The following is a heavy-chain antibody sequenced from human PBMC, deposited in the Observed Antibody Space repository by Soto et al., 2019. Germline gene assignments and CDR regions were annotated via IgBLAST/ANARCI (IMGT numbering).Heavy chain of an antibody. V-gene: IGHV3-21*01. J-gene: IGHJ5*02. Sequence: PGGSLRLSCAASGFTFSSYSMNWVRQAPGKGLEWVSSISSSSSCIYYADSVKGRFTISRDNAKNSLYLQMNSLRAEDTAVYYCARACSSTSRTNWFDPWGQGTLVTVSS. CDR3: ARACSSTSRTNWFDP. D-gene: IGHD2-2*01. CDR2: ISSSSSCI. CDR1: GFTFSSYS.